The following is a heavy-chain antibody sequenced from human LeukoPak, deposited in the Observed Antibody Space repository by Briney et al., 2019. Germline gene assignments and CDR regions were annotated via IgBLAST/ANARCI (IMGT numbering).Heavy chain of an antibody. Sequence: GGSLRLSCAASGFTFSSYWMPWFRQAPGKGLVWVSLINIDGSSTSYADSVKGRFTISRDNAKNTLYLQMNSLRAEDTAVYYCARDLVRTPRRNRNGMDVWGQGTTVTVSS. CDR1: GFTFSSYW. V-gene: IGHV3-74*01. D-gene: IGHD6-6*01. CDR2: INIDGSST. CDR3: ARDLVRTPRRNRNGMDV. J-gene: IGHJ6*02.